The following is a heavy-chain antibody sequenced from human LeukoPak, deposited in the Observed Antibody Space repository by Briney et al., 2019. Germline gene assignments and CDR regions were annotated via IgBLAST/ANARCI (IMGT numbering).Heavy chain of an antibody. Sequence: PSETLSLTCTVSGGSISSGGYDWSWIRQHPGKGLEGIVYIYYSGSTYYNPSLKSRVTISVDTSKNQFSLKLRSVTSADTAVYYCARDVSRTSWTWRWGQGTVVTVSS. CDR1: GGSISSGGYD. CDR2: IYYSGST. D-gene: IGHD2-2*01. V-gene: IGHV4-31*03. CDR3: ARDVSRTSWTWR. J-gene: IGHJ3*01.